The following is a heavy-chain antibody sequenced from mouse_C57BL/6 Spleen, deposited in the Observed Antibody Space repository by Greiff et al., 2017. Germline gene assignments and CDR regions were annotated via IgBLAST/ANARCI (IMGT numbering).Heavy chain of an antibody. CDR1: GYSFTGYY. CDR2: IYPYTGVS. D-gene: IGHD2-2*01. Sequence: EVQLQQSGPELVKPGASVTISCKASGYSFTGYYMHWVKQSHGNILDWIGYIYPYTGVSSYNQKFKGKATLTVDKSSSTAYMALRSLTSEDSAVYYCARRDYGYDEGLFDYGGQGTTLTVSS. V-gene: IGHV1-31*01. CDR3: ARRDYGYDEGLFDY. J-gene: IGHJ2*01.